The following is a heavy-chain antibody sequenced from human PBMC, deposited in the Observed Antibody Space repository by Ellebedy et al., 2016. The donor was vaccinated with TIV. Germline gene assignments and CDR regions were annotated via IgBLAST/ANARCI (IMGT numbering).Heavy chain of an antibody. J-gene: IGHJ4*02. V-gene: IGHV1-18*04. CDR1: RYTFTSYG. CDR3: ARADGYYDSSGVDY. CDR2: ISAYNCNT. Sequence: ASVKVSCXASRYTFTSYGIIWVRQAPGQGLEWMGWISAYNCNTNYAQKLQGRVTMTTDTSTSTAYIELRSLRSDDTDVYYCARADGYYDSSGVDYWGQGTLVTVSS. D-gene: IGHD3-22*01.